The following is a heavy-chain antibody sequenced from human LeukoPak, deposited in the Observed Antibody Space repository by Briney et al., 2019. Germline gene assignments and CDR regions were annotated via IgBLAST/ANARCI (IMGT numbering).Heavy chain of an antibody. D-gene: IGHD3-10*01. V-gene: IGHV3-74*01. CDR3: ARDDYRGAARGNPAYWFFDL. CDR1: GFTFSRTW. Sequence: GGSLRLSCAASGFTFSRTWMHWVRQVPGKGLVWVSRTNRDGTSTTYADSVKGRFTVTRDDATNTLHLHMDSLKVEDTAVYFCARDDYRGAARGNPAYWFFDLWGRGTPVTVSS. CDR2: TNRDGTST. J-gene: IGHJ2*01.